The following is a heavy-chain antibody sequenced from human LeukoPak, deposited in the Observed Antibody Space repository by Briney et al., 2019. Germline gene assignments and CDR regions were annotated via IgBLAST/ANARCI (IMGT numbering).Heavy chain of an antibody. V-gene: IGHV3-30*02. CDR2: IRYDGSNK. D-gene: IGHD1-26*01. CDR1: GFTFSSYR. Sequence: GGSLRLSCAASGFTFSSYRMHWVRQAPGKGLEWVAFIRYDGSNKYYADSVKGRFTISRDNSKNTLYLQMNSLRAEDTAVYYCANTQWELLAEDDYWGQGTLVTVSS. CDR3: ANTQWELLAEDDY. J-gene: IGHJ4*02.